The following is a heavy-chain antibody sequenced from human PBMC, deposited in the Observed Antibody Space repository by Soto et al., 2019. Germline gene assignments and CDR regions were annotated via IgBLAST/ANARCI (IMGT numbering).Heavy chain of an antibody. J-gene: IGHJ4*02. D-gene: IGHD6-13*01. Sequence: QVQLVQSGAEVKKPGASVKVSCKASGYTFTSYYISWVRQAPGQGLEWMGWISAYNGNTNYAQKLQGRVTRATDTPTRPAYMELRGLRSDDTAAYSCARDTPPAAYWGQGTLVTVSS. CDR3: ARDTPPAAY. CDR1: GYTFTSYY. CDR2: ISAYNGNT. V-gene: IGHV1-18*01.